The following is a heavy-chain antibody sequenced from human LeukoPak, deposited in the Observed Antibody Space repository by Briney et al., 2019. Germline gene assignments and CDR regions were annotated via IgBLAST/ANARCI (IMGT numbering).Heavy chain of an antibody. V-gene: IGHV4-31*03. CDR1: GGSISSGGYY. D-gene: IGHD2-2*01. CDR3: ARDRRPAAMGDAFDI. Sequence: SETLSLTCTVSGGSISSGGYYWSWFRQHPGKGLEWIGYIYYSGSTYYNPSLKSRVTISVDTSKNQFSLKLSSVTAADTAVYYCARDRRPAAMGDAFDIWGQGTMVTVSS. J-gene: IGHJ3*02. CDR2: IYYSGST.